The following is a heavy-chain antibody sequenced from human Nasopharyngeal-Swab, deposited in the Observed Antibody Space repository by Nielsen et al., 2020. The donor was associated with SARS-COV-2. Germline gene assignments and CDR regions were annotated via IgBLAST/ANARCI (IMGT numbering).Heavy chain of an antibody. CDR2: IYPGDSDT. Sequence: VRQMPGKGLEWMGIIYPGDSDTRYSPSFQGQVTISADKSISTAYLQWSSLKASDTAMYYCARSLSSGWLDDAFDIWGQETMVTVSS. CDR3: ARSLSSGWLDDAFDI. D-gene: IGHD6-19*01. V-gene: IGHV5-51*01. J-gene: IGHJ3*02.